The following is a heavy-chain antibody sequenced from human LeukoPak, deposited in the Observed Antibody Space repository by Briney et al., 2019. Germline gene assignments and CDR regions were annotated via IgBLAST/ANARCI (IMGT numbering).Heavy chain of an antibody. Sequence: GGSLRLSCTASGFTFGDYAMSWVRQAPGKGLEWVGFIRSKAYGGTTEYAASVKGRFTISRDDSKSIAYLQMNSLKTEDTAVYYCTRDQPVPYSRSYQGYYYGMDVWGQGTTVTVSS. D-gene: IGHD1-26*01. CDR2: IRSKAYGGTT. J-gene: IGHJ6*02. V-gene: IGHV3-49*04. CDR1: GFTFGDYA. CDR3: TRDQPVPYSRSYQGYYYGMDV.